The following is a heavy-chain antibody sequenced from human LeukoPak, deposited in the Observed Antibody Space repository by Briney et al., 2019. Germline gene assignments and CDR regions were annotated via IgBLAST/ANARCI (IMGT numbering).Heavy chain of an antibody. CDR2: IYSGGST. V-gene: IGHV3-66*01. J-gene: IGHJ4*02. D-gene: IGHD4-17*01. CDR1: GFTVSSNY. Sequence: PGGSLRLSCAASGFTVSSNYMSWVRQAPGKGLEWVSVIYSGGSTYYADSVKGRFTISRDNSKSTLYLQMNSLRAEDTAVYYCARSYGAKRYYFDYWGQGTLVTVSS. CDR3: ARSYGAKRYYFDY.